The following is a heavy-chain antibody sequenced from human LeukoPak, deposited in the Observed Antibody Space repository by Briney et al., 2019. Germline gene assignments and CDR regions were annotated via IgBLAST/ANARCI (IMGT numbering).Heavy chain of an antibody. Sequence: GGSPRLSCAASGFTFSSYAMHWVRQAPGKGLEWVALITYDGSIKYYADSVKGRFTISRDNSKNTLYVQMNSLRAEDTAVYYCARDSARRDGYNFDYWGQGTRVTVSS. CDR3: ARDSARRDGYNFDY. CDR2: ITYDGSIK. V-gene: IGHV3-30*04. D-gene: IGHD5-24*01. CDR1: GFTFSSYA. J-gene: IGHJ4*02.